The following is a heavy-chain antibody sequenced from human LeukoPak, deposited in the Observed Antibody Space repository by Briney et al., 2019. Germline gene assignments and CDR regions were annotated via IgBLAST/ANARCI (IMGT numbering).Heavy chain of an antibody. J-gene: IGHJ4*02. CDR1: GASMSTHY. Sequence: SGTLSLTCTVSGASMSTHYWSWLRQPPGKGLEWIGYLLDSWRTKDNPSLQSRVTLSADTSKTQFSLRLTSVTAADTAVYYCATIRRGSIYGYFDFWGQGILVTVSS. D-gene: IGHD5-18*01. CDR3: ATIRRGSIYGYFDF. V-gene: IGHV4-59*11. CDR2: LLDSWRT.